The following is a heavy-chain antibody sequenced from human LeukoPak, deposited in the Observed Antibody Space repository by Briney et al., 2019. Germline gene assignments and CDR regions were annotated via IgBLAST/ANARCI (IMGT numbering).Heavy chain of an antibody. Sequence: SETLSLTCAVYGGSFSGYYWSWIRQPPGKGLEWIGEINHSGSTNYNPSLKSRVTISVDTSKNQFSLKLSSVTAADTAVYYCARERGYYYDSSGYLDPFDYWGQGTLVTVSS. CDR1: GGSFSGYY. CDR3: ARERGYYYDSSGYLDPFDY. D-gene: IGHD3-22*01. V-gene: IGHV4-34*01. J-gene: IGHJ4*02. CDR2: INHSGST.